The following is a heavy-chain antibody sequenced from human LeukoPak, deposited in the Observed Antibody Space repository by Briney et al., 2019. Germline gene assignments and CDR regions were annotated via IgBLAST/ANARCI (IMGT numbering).Heavy chain of an antibody. Sequence: PGGSLRISSAASCLTFSSYWIHCPRQVPGKCLVWVSRIKDGGTTTDYADSVKGRFTISRDDAKNTLYLQMNSLRAEDTAVYYCTTIRPGYWGQGTLVTVSP. J-gene: IGHJ4*02. V-gene: IGHV3-74*01. CDR3: TTIRPGY. D-gene: IGHD5-12*01. CDR2: IKDGGTTT. CDR1: CLTFSSYW.